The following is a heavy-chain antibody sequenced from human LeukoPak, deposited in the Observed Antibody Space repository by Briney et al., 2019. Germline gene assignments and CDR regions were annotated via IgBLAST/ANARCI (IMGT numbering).Heavy chain of an antibody. J-gene: IGHJ4*02. V-gene: IGHV1-18*01. Sequence: ASVKVSCKASGYTFTSYGISWVRQAPGQGLEWMGWISAYNGNTNYAQKLQGRVTMTTDTSTSTAYMELRSLRSDDTAVYYCARSLRAAAGTPTRVTLPDNWGQGTLVTVSS. D-gene: IGHD6-13*01. CDR1: GYTFTSYG. CDR3: ARSLRAAAGTPTRVTLPDN. CDR2: ISAYNGNT.